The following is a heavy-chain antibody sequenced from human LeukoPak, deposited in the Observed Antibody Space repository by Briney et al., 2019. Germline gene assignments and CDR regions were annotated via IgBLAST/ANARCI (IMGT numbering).Heavy chain of an antibody. D-gene: IGHD6-13*01. CDR2: ISSSSSYI. CDR3: ARLKYSSSWFHYYMDV. V-gene: IGHV3-21*01. Sequence: GGSLRLSCAASGFTFSSYSMNWVRQAPGKGLEWVSSISSSSSYIYYADSVKGRFTISRDNAKNSLYLQMNSLRAEDTAVYYCARLKYSSSWFHYYMDVWGKGTTVTVSS. J-gene: IGHJ6*03. CDR1: GFTFSSYS.